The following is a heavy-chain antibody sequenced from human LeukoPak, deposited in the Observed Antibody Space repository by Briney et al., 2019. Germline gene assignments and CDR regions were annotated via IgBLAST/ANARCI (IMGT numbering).Heavy chain of an antibody. CDR1: GFTFSSYW. CDR2: IKQDGSEK. D-gene: IGHD4-17*01. J-gene: IGHJ5*02. CDR3: ARAPGEGWFDP. Sequence: GGSLRLSCAASGFTFSSYWMSWVRQAPGKGLEWVASIKQDGSEKYYVDSAKGRFTISRDNAKNSLYLQMNSLRAEDTALYYCARAPGEGWFDPWGQGTLVTVSS. V-gene: IGHV3-7*01.